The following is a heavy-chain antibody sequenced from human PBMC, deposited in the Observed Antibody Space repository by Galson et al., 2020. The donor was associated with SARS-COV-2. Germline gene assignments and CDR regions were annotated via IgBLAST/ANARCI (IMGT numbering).Heavy chain of an antibody. CDR2: IKSKPDGGTT. D-gene: IGHD3-22*01. CDR3: TSETISGYPSYYYYGMDV. V-gene: IGHV3-15*01. CDR1: GFTFSNAW. J-gene: IGHJ6*02. Sequence: TGGSLRLSCAASGFTFSNAWMSCVRQAPGKGLEWVGRIKSKPDGGTTDYAAPVKGRFTISRDDSKNTLYLQMNSLKTEDTAVYYCTSETISGYPSYYYYGMDVWGQGTTVTVSS.